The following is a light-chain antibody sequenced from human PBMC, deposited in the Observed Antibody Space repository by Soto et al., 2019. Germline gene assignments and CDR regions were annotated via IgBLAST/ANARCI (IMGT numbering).Light chain of an antibody. Sequence: IRLTKSLSSLSASLGDRVTITSQASQDINKNLIWYQQKPGKAPKLLIYDASDLETGVPSRFSASGSGTGFTFTISSLQPEDFATYYCQQYESLPITFGQGTRLEIK. CDR2: DAS. CDR1: QDINKN. V-gene: IGKV1-33*01. CDR3: QQYESLPIT. J-gene: IGKJ5*01.